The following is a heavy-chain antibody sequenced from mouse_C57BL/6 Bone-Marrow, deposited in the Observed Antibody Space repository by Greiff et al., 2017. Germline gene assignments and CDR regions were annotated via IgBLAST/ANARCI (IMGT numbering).Heavy chain of an antibody. CDR2: IDPSDSYT. CDR3: ARPNWDFAWFAY. D-gene: IGHD4-1*01. CDR1: GYTFTSYW. Sequence: QVQLKQPGAELVKPGASVKLSCKASGYTFTSYWMQWVKQRPGQGLEWIGEIDPSDSYTNYNQKFKGKATLTVDTSSSTAYMQLSRLTSEDSAVYYCARPNWDFAWFAYWGQGTLVTVAA. J-gene: IGHJ3*01. V-gene: IGHV1-50*01.